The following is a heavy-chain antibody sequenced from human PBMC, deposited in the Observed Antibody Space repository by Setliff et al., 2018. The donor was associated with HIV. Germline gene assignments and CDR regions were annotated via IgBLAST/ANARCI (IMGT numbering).Heavy chain of an antibody. CDR3: ARVLEQVVSDY. V-gene: IGHV4-34*01. CDR1: GGSFSGYY. D-gene: IGHD6-6*01. J-gene: IGHJ4*02. CDR2: INHSGNT. Sequence: SETLSLTCAVYGGSFSGYYWSWIRQPPGKGLEWIGEINHSGNTNYNPSLKSRVTISVDTSKNQFTLNLNSVTAADTAVYYCARVLEQVVSDYWGQGTLVTVSS.